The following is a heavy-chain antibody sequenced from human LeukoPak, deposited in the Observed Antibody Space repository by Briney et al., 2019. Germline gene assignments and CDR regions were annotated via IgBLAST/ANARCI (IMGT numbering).Heavy chain of an antibody. Sequence: GGSLRLSCAASGFTFSSYWMHWVRQAPGRGLVWVSRINSDGSSTSYADSVKGRFTISRDNAKNTLYLQMNSLRAEDTAVYYCARRRTYYYDSSGYVDYWGQGTLVTVSS. J-gene: IGHJ4*02. D-gene: IGHD3-22*01. CDR3: ARRRTYYYDSSGYVDY. V-gene: IGHV3-74*01. CDR2: INSDGSST. CDR1: GFTFSSYW.